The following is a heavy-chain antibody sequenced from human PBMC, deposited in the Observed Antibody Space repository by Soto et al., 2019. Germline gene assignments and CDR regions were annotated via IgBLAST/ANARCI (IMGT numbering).Heavy chain of an antibody. V-gene: IGHV4-31*03. Sequence: QVQLQESGPGLVKPSQTLSLTCTVSGGSISSGGYYWSWIRQHPGKGLEWIGYIYYSGSTSYNPSLKSRVTISVDASKKQFSLKLSSVPAADTAVYYCARGVTMVRGVIHTPYFDYWGQGTLVTVSS. D-gene: IGHD3-10*01. CDR3: ARGVTMVRGVIHTPYFDY. CDR2: IYYSGST. J-gene: IGHJ4*02. CDR1: GGSISSGGYY.